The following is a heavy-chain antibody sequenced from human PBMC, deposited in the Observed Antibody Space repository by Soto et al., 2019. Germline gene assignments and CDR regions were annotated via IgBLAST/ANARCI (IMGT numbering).Heavy chain of an antibody. CDR1: GGPFSSYA. Sequence: QVQLVQSGAEVKKPGSSVKVSCKASGGPFSSYAISWVRQAPGQGLEWMGGIVPIFGTANYAQTFQGRVTITADEPTSTAYMELSSLRSEDTAVYYCARALAVGVGPNWFDPWGQGTLVTVSS. V-gene: IGHV1-69*12. D-gene: IGHD6-19*01. J-gene: IGHJ5*02. CDR3: ARALAVGVGPNWFDP. CDR2: IVPIFGTA.